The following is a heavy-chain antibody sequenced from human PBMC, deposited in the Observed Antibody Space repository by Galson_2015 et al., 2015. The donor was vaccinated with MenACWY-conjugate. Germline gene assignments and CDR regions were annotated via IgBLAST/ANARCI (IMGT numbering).Heavy chain of an antibody. D-gene: IGHD3-16*02. V-gene: IGHV3-66*04. CDR3: ARLIVISDYYYYGMDV. Sequence: SLRLSCAASGFTVSSNYMNWVRQAPGKGLEWVSFIYGGINTYYADSVEGRFTISRDNSQNTVDLQMNSLRAEDTAVYYCARLIVISDYYYYGMDVWGQGTTVTVSS. J-gene: IGHJ6*02. CDR2: IYGGINT. CDR1: GFTVSSNY.